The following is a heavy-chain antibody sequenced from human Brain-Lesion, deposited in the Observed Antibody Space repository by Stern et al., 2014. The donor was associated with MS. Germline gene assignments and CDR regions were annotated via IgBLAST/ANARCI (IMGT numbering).Heavy chain of an antibody. V-gene: IGHV3-7*01. CDR1: GLSFSDYW. J-gene: IGHJ4*02. CDR2: IKQDGSEK. CDR3: ARGRDYFGP. Sequence: MQLVESGGGLAQPGGSLSLSCAASGLSFSDYWMSWVRQAPGKGLEWVAYIKQDGSEKYYLDSVKGRFTISRDNTKNSLSLQMNSLRAEDTAFYYCARGRDYFGPWGQGTLVTVSS.